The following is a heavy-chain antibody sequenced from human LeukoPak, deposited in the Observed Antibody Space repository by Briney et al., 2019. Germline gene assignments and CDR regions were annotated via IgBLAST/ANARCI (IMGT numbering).Heavy chain of an antibody. CDR2: ISASGGST. CDR3: AKRGVVIRVILVGFHKEAYYFYS. J-gene: IGHJ4*02. V-gene: IGHV3-23*01. CDR1: GITLSNYG. D-gene: IGHD3-22*01. Sequence: PGGSLRLSCAVSGITLSNYGMTWVRQAPGKGLEWVADISASGGSTNYADSVKGRFTISRDNPKKTLCLQMNSLRAEDTAVYFCAKRGVVIRVILVGFHKEAYYFYSWGQGALVTVSS.